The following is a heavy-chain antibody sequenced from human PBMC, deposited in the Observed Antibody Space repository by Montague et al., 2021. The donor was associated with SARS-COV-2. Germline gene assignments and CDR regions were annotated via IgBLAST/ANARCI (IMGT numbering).Heavy chain of an antibody. CDR3: ARAGKDYYYDSSGFLY. CDR1: GFIFSSYE. CDR2: ISNSGDTK. Sequence: SLRLSFSASGFIFSSYEMNWVRQAPGKGLEWVSYISNSGDTKYYADSVKGRFTISRDNAKNSLYLQMSSLRAEDTAVYYCARAGKDYYYDSSGFLYWGQGILVTVSS. D-gene: IGHD3-22*01. J-gene: IGHJ4*02. V-gene: IGHV3-48*03.